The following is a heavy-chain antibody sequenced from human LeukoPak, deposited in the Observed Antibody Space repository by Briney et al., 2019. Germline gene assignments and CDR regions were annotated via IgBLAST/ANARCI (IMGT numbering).Heavy chain of an antibody. CDR2: ISSSSSYI. Sequence: GGSLRLSCAASGFTFSSYSMNWVRQAPGKGLEWVSSISSSSSYIYYADSVKGRFTISRDNAKNSLYLQMNSLRAEDTAVYYCARRRLLWFGGRPGGFDPWGQGTLVTVSS. CDR1: GFTFSSYS. V-gene: IGHV3-21*01. J-gene: IGHJ5*02. D-gene: IGHD3-10*01. CDR3: ARRRLLWFGGRPGGFDP.